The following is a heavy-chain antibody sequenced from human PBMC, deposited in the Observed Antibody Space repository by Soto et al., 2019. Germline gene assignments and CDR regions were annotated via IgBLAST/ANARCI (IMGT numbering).Heavy chain of an antibody. Sequence: GASVKVSCKASGYTFTGYYMHWVRQVPGQGLEWMGWINPNSGGTNYAQKFQGWVTMTRDTSISTAYMELSRLRSDDTAVYYCARSRIAAAGTGDYYGMDVWGQGTTVTVSS. CDR3: ARSRIAAAGTGDYYGMDV. V-gene: IGHV1-2*04. CDR2: INPNSGGT. CDR1: GYTFTGYY. D-gene: IGHD6-13*01. J-gene: IGHJ6*02.